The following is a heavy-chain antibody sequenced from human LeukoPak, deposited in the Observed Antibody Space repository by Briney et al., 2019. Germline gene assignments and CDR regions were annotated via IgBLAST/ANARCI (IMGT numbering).Heavy chain of an antibody. CDR3: AKDAITGTLANNWFDP. Sequence: GGSLRLSCAASGFTFSDYYMTWIRQAPGKGLEWVADISGSSTYTNYADSPKGRFSISRDNAKSFLYLQMNSLRAEDTAVYYCAKDAITGTLANNWFDPWGQGTLVTVSS. J-gene: IGHJ5*02. V-gene: IGHV3-11*05. CDR1: GFTFSDYY. CDR2: ISGSSTYT. D-gene: IGHD1-20*01.